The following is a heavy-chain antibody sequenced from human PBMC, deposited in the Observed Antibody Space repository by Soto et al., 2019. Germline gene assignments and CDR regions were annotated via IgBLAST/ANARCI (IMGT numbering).Heavy chain of an antibody. D-gene: IGHD6-19*01. CDR1: GYSFAGYW. J-gene: IGHJ4*02. CDR2: IYAGNSDT. CDR3: ASAVAGKYYFDS. V-gene: IGHV5-51*01. Sequence: PGESLKISCKGSGYSFAGYWIGWVRQMPGKGLEWMGIIYAGNSDTRYSPSFQGQVTISADKSISTAYLQWTSLKASDTAMYYCASAVAGKYYFDSWGQGALVTVSS.